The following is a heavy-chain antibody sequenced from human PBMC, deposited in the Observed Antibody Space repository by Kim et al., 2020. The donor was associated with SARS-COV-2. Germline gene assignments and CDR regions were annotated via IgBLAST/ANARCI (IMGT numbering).Heavy chain of an antibody. CDR2: INHSGST. D-gene: IGHD1-20*01. CDR3: ASTPYNWNDYLGAFDI. CDR1: GGSFSGYY. V-gene: IGHV4-34*01. J-gene: IGHJ3*02. Sequence: SETLSLTCAVYGGSFSGYYWSWIRQPPGKGLEWIGEINHSGSTNYNPSLKSRVTISVDTSKNQFSLKLSSVTAADTAVYYCASTPYNWNDYLGAFDIWGQGTMVTVSS.